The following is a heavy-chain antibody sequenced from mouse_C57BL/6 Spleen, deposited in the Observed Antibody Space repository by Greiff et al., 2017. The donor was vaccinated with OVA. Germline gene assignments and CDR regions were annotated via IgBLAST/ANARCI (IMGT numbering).Heavy chain of an antibody. CDR1: GFTFSDYG. V-gene: IGHV5-17*01. CDR3: ARTYYDYDGRFAY. Sequence: EVKLQESGGGLVKPGGSLKLSCAASGFTFSDYGMHWVRQAPEKGLEWVAYISSGSSTIYYADTVKGRFTISRDNAKNTLFLQMTSLRSEDTAMYYCARTYYDYDGRFAYWGQGTLVTVSA. D-gene: IGHD2-4*01. J-gene: IGHJ3*01. CDR2: ISSGSSTI.